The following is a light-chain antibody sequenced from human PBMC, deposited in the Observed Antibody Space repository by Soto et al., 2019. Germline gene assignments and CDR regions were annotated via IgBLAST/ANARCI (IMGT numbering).Light chain of an antibody. J-gene: IGLJ1*01. CDR1: SSDVGGYNY. Sequence: QSALTQPASVSGFPGQSITISCTGTSSDVGGYNYVSWYQRHPGKAPKLMIYKVSNRPSGVSNRFSGSKSGNTASLTISGLQAEEEADYYCSSYTSSSTYVFGLGTKLTVL. V-gene: IGLV2-14*01. CDR2: KVS. CDR3: SSYTSSSTYV.